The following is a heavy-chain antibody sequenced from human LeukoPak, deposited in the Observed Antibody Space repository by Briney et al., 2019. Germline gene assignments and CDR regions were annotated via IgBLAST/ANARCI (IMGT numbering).Heavy chain of an antibody. V-gene: IGHV4-59*01. CDR1: DGSISGYY. D-gene: IGHD6-19*01. CDR3: ARVERSGWYLFDP. CDR2: IYYSGCT. Sequence: SETLSLTCTVSDGSISGYYWSWIRQPPGKGLEWIGYIYYSGCTNYNPSLKSRVSISADTSKNQFSLRLSSVTAADTAVYYCARVERSGWYLFDPWGQGTLVTVSS. J-gene: IGHJ5*02.